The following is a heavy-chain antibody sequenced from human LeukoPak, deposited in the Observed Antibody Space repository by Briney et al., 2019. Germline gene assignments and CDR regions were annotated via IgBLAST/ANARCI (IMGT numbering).Heavy chain of an antibody. J-gene: IGHJ5*02. CDR1: GYSFTSYW. D-gene: IGHD6-19*01. V-gene: IGHV5-51*01. CDR2: IYPGDSDT. Sequence: GESLKISCKGSGYSFTSYWIGWVRQMPGKGLEWMGIIYPGDSDTRYSPSLQGQVTISADKSISTAYLQWNSLKASDTAMYFCARQIRYSSGWYEHWGQGTLVTVSP. CDR3: ARQIRYSSGWYEH.